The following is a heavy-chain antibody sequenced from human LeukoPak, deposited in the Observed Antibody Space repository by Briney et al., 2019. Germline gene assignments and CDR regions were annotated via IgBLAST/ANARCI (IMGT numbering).Heavy chain of an antibody. CDR2: MNPNSGNT. J-gene: IGHJ5*02. CDR3: ARGPATRRYTLVWTIQIWFDP. CDR1: GYTFTSYD. V-gene: IGHV1-8*01. Sequence: ASVKVSCKASGYTFTSYDINWVRQATGQGLEWMGWMNPNSGNTGYAQKFQGRVTMTRNTSISTAYMELSSLRSEDTAVYYCARGPATRRYTLVWTIQIWFDPWGQGTLVTVSS. D-gene: IGHD3/OR15-3a*01.